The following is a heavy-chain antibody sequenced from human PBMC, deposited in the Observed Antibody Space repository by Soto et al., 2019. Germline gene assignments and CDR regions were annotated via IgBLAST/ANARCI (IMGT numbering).Heavy chain of an antibody. J-gene: IGHJ5*02. CDR3: ARVPQFITMVRGTITHLSWFDP. CDR2: IYYSGST. D-gene: IGHD3-10*01. V-gene: IGHV4-30-4*01. Sequence: SETLSLTCTVSGGSISSGDYYWSWIRQPPGKGLEWIGYIYYSGSTYYNPSLKSRVTISVDTSKNQFSLKLSSVTAADTAVYYCARVPQFITMVRGTITHLSWFDPWGQGTLVTVSS. CDR1: GGSISSGDYY.